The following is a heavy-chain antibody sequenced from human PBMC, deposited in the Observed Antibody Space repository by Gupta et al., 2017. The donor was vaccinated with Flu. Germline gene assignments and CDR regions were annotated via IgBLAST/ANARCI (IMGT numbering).Heavy chain of an antibody. Sequence: EVQLLESGGGTVQPGGSLSLSCIAPGFTFSSYWMHWSRQVPGKGLVWVSRINGGGSSTSYADSVKGRFTISRDNAKNTLYLQMNSLRAEDTAVYYCARGNDGYGVFDYWGQGTLVTVSS. J-gene: IGHJ4*02. D-gene: IGHD5-18*01. CDR2: INGGGSST. CDR3: ARGNDGYGVFDY. CDR1: GFTFSSYW. V-gene: IGHV3-74*01.